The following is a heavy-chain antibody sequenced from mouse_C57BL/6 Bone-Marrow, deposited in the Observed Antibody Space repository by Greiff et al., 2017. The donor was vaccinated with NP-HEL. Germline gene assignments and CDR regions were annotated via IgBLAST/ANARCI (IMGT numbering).Heavy chain of an antibody. CDR1: GYTFTDYY. V-gene: IGHV1-19*01. Sequence: EVQLQQSGPVLVKPGASVKMSCKASGYTFTDYYMNWVKQSHGKSLEWIGVINPYNGGTSYNQKFKGKATLTVDKSSSTAYMELNSLTSEDSAVYYCARGGYYVWYFDVWGTGTTVTVSS. J-gene: IGHJ1*03. D-gene: IGHD2-3*01. CDR3: ARGGYYVWYFDV. CDR2: INPYNGGT.